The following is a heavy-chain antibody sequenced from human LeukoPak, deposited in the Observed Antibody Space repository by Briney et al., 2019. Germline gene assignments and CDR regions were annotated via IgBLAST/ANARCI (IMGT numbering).Heavy chain of an antibody. D-gene: IGHD2-15*01. CDR2: ISGSGGST. Sequence: GGSLRLSCAASGFTFSSYAMSWVRQAPGKGLEWVSAISGSGGSTYYADSVKGRFTISRDNSKNTLYPQMNSLRAEDTAVYYCAKASVPDILNWFDPWGQETLVTVSS. J-gene: IGHJ5*02. CDR1: GFTFSSYA. CDR3: AKASVPDILNWFDP. V-gene: IGHV3-23*01.